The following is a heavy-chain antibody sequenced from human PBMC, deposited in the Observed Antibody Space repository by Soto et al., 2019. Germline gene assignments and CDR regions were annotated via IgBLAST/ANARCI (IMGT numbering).Heavy chain of an antibody. CDR3: AKDVSSRRWFDP. CDR2: MQHTGIT. J-gene: IGHJ5*02. CDR1: GASIRSYH. Sequence: QVQLQESGPGLVKPSETLSLTCAVSGASIRSYHWSWIRQPAGKGLEWIGRMQHTGITNYNPSLKSRVTMSVDTSKNQISLKMTSVTAADTAVYFCAKDVSSRRWFDPWGQGILVIVSS. V-gene: IGHV4-4*07. D-gene: IGHD3-16*01.